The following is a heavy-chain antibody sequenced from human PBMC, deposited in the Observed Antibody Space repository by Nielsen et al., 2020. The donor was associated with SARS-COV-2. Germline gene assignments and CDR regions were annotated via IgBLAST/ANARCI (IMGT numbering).Heavy chain of an antibody. D-gene: IGHD1-1*01. CDR2: IKEDGSEK. Sequence: GESLKISCAASGFALRDHYMDWVRQAPGKGLEWVANIKEDGSEKNYVDSVKGRFTISRDNAKNLLFLQMNSLRAEDTSLYYCASHGTFDHWGQGTLVTVSS. V-gene: IGHV3-7*01. J-gene: IGHJ4*02. CDR1: GFALRDHY. CDR3: ASHGTFDH.